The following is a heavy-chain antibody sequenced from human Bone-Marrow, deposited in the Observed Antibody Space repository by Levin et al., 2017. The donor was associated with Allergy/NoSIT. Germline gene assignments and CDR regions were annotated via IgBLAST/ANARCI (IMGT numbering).Heavy chain of an antibody. CDR2: IGTAGDT. J-gene: IGHJ4*02. Sequence: GESLKISCAASGFTFSSYDMHWVRQATGKGLEWVSAIGTAGDTYYPGSVKGRFTISRENAKNSLYLQMNSLRAGDTAVYYCAREMLYCSGGSCYSQGFDYWGQGTLVTVSS. CDR3: AREMLYCSGGSCYSQGFDY. D-gene: IGHD2-15*01. CDR1: GFTFSSYD. V-gene: IGHV3-13*01.